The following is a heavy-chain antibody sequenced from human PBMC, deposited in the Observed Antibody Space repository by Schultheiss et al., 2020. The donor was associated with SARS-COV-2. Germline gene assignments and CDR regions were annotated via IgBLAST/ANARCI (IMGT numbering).Heavy chain of an antibody. CDR1: GFTFSSYS. Sequence: GGSLRLSCAASGFTFSSYSMNWVRQAPGKGLEWVAVISYDGSNKYYADSVKGRFTISRDNSKNTLYLQMNSLRAEDTAVYYCAKDSRQDYGDPFYYGMDVWGQGTTVTVSS. J-gene: IGHJ6*02. V-gene: IGHV3-30*18. CDR2: ISYDGSNK. CDR3: AKDSRQDYGDPFYYGMDV. D-gene: IGHD4-17*01.